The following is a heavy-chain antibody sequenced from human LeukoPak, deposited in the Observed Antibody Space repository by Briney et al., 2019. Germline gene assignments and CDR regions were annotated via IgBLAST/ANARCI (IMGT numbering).Heavy chain of an antibody. Sequence: GGSLRLSCAASGFTVSSNYMSWVRQAPGKGLEWVSVIYSGGSTYYADSVKGRFTISRDNSDNTLYLQMNSLRAEDTAVYYCARCGVVVVAATLALDAFDIWGQGTMVTVSS. J-gene: IGHJ3*02. CDR3: ARCGVVVVAATLALDAFDI. V-gene: IGHV3-53*01. CDR2: IYSGGST. D-gene: IGHD2-15*01. CDR1: GFTVSSNY.